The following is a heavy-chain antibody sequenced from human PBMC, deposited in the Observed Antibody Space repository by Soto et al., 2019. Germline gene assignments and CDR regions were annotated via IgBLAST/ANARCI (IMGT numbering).Heavy chain of an antibody. CDR3: ARSTVGAIDI. Sequence: PSQTLSLTCAISGDSVASNRAAWNWIRQSPSRSLEWLGRTYYWSKWYIDDAVSVESRITINPDTSKNQISLQLSFVTPEDTAVYYCARSTVGAIDIWGQGTMVTVSS. J-gene: IGHJ3*02. CDR1: GDSVASNRAA. CDR2: TYYWSKWYI. V-gene: IGHV6-1*01. D-gene: IGHD1-26*01.